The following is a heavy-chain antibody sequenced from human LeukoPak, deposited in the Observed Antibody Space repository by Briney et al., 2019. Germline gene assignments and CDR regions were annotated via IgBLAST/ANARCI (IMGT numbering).Heavy chain of an antibody. D-gene: IGHD6-19*01. J-gene: IGHJ3*01. Sequence: GGSLRLSRAASGFTVTSNYMSWVRQAPGKGLEWVSAIYSGDTTYYADSVKGRFTISRDTSKNTLYLQMNSLRAEDTAVYYCAIRAVFDVWGQGTMVTVSS. V-gene: IGHV3-53*01. CDR1: GFTVTSNY. CDR3: AIRAVFDV. CDR2: IYSGDTT.